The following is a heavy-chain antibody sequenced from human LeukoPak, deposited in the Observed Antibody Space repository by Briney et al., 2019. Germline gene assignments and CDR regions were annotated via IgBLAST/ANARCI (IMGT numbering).Heavy chain of an antibody. CDR1: GGSFSGYY. J-gene: IGHJ6*03. CDR2: INHSGST. CDR3: ARASRGYSYGSLYYYYMDV. V-gene: IGHV4-34*01. D-gene: IGHD5-18*01. Sequence: SETLSLTCAVYGGSFSGYYWSWIRQPPGKGLEWIGEINHSGSTNYNPSLKSRVTISVDTSKNQFSLKLSSVTAADTAVYYCARASRGYSYGSLYYYYMDVWGKGTTVTVSS.